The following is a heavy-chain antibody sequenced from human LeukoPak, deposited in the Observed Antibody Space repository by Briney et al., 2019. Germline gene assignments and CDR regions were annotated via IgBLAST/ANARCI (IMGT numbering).Heavy chain of an antibody. CDR2: IYYSGST. D-gene: IGHD1-26*01. Sequence: PSETLSLTCTVSGGSISSYYWSWIRQPPGKGLERIGYIYYSGSTNYNPSLKSRVTISVDTSKNQFSLKLSAVTAADTAVYYCARAPSRVGATSFDYWGQGTLVTVSS. CDR1: GGSISSYY. V-gene: IGHV4-59*01. J-gene: IGHJ4*02. CDR3: ARAPSRVGATSFDY.